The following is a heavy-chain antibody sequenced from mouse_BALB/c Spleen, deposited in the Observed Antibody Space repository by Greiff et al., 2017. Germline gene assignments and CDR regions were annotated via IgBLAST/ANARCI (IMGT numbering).Heavy chain of an antibody. J-gene: IGHJ2*01. D-gene: IGHD3-3*01. CDR1: GFTFSSFG. V-gene: IGHV5-17*02. Sequence: EVNVVESGGGLVQPGGSRKLSCAASGFTFSSFGMHWVRQAPEKGLEWVAYISSGSSTIYYADTVKGRFTISRDNPKNTLFLQMTSLRSEDTAMYYCARGTYYFDYWGQGTTLTVSS. CDR2: ISSGSSTI. CDR3: ARGTYYFDY.